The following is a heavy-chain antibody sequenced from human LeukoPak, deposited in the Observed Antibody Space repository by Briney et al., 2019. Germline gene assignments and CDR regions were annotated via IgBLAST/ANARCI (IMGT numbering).Heavy chain of an antibody. V-gene: IGHV3-9*01. CDR2: ISWNSGSI. J-gene: IGHJ3*02. D-gene: IGHD3-10*01. CDR1: GFTFDDYA. Sequence: PGGSLRLSCAASGFTFDDYAMHWVRQAPGKGLEWVSGISWNSGSIGYADSVKGRFTISRDNAKNSLFLQMNSLRAEDTAVYYCARDVYDSGRGAFDIFGQGTMVTVSS. CDR3: ARDVYDSGRGAFDI.